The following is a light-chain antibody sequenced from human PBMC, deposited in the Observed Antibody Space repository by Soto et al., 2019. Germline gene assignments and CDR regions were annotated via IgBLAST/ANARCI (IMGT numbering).Light chain of an antibody. V-gene: IGLV3-21*04. CDR2: YDT. Sequence: SYELTQPPSVSVAPEKTARITCGGNNIGIKSVQWYQQKPGLAPVLVIYYDTNRHSGIPERFSGSNSGNTATLTITRVEAGDEADYYCQVWDSSSAHAVFGGGTKLTVL. CDR3: QVWDSSSAHAV. J-gene: IGLJ3*02. CDR1: NIGIKS.